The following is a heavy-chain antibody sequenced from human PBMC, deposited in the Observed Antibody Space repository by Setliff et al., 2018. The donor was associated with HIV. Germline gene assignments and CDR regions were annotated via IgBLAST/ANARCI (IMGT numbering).Heavy chain of an antibody. Sequence: SETLSLTCAVSGGSFTGYYWSWIRQSPEKGLEWIGEINHSENTYYNPSLKSRVSISGDTSKNQFSLNLSSVTAADTAVYYCARSFWSAFSAYNYYIDVWGKGTTVTVSS. CDR3: ARSFWSAFSAYNYYIDV. V-gene: IGHV4-34*01. CDR1: GGSFTGYY. J-gene: IGHJ6*03. CDR2: INHSENT. D-gene: IGHD3-3*01.